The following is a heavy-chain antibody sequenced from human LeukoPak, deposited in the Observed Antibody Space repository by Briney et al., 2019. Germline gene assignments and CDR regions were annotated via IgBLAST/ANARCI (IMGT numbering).Heavy chain of an antibody. CDR1: GFTFSRYG. Sequence: GRALRLSCAVSGFTFSRYGMHWVRQAPGKGLEWVAVIWDDGSNEFYADSVQGRFAISRDNSKNTLYLQMNSLRVEDTAVYYCARDLTKLIEYWGQGTLVTVSS. J-gene: IGHJ4*02. CDR3: ARDLTKLIEY. D-gene: IGHD4/OR15-4a*01. CDR2: IWDDGSNE. V-gene: IGHV3-33*01.